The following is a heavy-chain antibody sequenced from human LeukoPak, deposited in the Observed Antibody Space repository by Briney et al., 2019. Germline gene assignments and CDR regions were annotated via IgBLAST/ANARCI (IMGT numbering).Heavy chain of an antibody. CDR1: GGSFSGYY. Sequence: SESLSLTCAVYGGSFSGYYWSWIRHPPGKGLEWSGEINHSGSTNHNPSLKSRVTISVDKSKNQLSLKVSSVTAADRAVYYCARAPSWVGASFDYWGRGTLVSVSS. J-gene: IGHJ4*02. CDR2: INHSGST. V-gene: IGHV4-34*01. D-gene: IGHD1-26*01. CDR3: ARAPSWVGASFDY.